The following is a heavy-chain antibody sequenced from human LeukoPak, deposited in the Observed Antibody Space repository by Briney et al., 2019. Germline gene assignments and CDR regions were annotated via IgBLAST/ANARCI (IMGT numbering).Heavy chain of an antibody. CDR2: IHSGGGT. CDR1: GFSVGSKY. V-gene: IGHV3-53*01. Sequence: PGGSLSPSCEASGFSVGSKYMSWVRQAPGKGLEWVSVIHSGGGTNYAGSVKGRFTISRDNSKNTLFLQMDSLRVEDTALYYGARGENSDSWCEFDYWGQGTLVTVSS. CDR3: ARGENSDSWCEFDY. D-gene: IGHD6-13*01. J-gene: IGHJ4*02.